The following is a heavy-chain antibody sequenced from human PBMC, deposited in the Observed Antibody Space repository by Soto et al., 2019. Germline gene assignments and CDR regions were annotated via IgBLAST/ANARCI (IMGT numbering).Heavy chain of an antibody. J-gene: IGHJ2*01. Sequence: QVQLVESGGGVVQPGRSLRLSCTASGFTFSTYAMQWVRQAPGKGLEWVAVVSSEGGTQFYADSVKVRFTISRDNSKNSLYLQMSSLTTEDAAIYYCARENYYGGHVIGSLDLWGRGTLVSVSS. CDR1: GFTFSTYA. V-gene: IGHV3-30-3*01. CDR3: ARENYYGGHVIGSLDL. D-gene: IGHD3-22*01. CDR2: VSSEGGTQ.